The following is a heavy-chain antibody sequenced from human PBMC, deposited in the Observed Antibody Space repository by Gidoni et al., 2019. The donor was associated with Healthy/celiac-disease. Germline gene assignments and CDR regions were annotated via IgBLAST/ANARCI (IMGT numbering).Heavy chain of an antibody. V-gene: IGHV3-11*06. D-gene: IGHD1-26*01. Sequence: QVQLVESGGGVVKPGGSLRLYCAATGFTFSDYYMSWIRPAPGKGLEWVSYISSSSSYTNYADSVKGRFTISRDNAKNSLYLQMNSLRAEDTAVYYCARVLGDIVGGLPAFDYWGQGTLVTVSS. CDR3: ARVLGDIVGGLPAFDY. CDR1: GFTFSDYY. J-gene: IGHJ4*02. CDR2: ISSSSSYT.